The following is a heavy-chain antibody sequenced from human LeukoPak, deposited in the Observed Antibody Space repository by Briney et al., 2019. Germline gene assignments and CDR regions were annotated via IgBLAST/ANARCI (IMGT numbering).Heavy chain of an antibody. J-gene: IGHJ4*02. CDR2: ISNRGIII. V-gene: IGHV3-11*01. CDR1: GFYFSATY. Sequence: GGSLRLSCAASGFYFSATYMTWIRQAPGKGLEWVSYISNRGIIINYADSVKGRFTISRDDAKSSLYLHMNNLRTEDTALYYCASGGDYVGIAATFRYWGQGSLVTVSS. D-gene: IGHD4-23*01. CDR3: ASGGDYVGIAATFRY.